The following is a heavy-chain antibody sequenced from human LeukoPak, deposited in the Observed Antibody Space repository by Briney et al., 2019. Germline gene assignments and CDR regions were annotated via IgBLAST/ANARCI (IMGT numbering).Heavy chain of an antibody. CDR2: IIPIFGTA. V-gene: IGHV1-69*01. CDR3: ARDPLRPNAFDI. CDR1: GVTFSSYA. Sequence: SSVKVSCKASGVTFSSYAISRVRQAPGQGLEWMGGIIPIFGTANYAQKFQGRVTITADESTSTAYMELSSLRSEDTAVYYCARDPLRPNAFDIWGQGTMVTVSS. J-gene: IGHJ3*02. D-gene: IGHD5-12*01.